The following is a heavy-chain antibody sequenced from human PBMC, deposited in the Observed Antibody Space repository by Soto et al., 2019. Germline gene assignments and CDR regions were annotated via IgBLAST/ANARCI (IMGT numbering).Heavy chain of an antibody. CDR1: GFTFSSYA. D-gene: IGHD3-9*01. Sequence: GGSLRLSCAASGFTFSSYAMSWVRQAPGKGLEWVSAISGSGGSTYYADSVKGRFTISRDNSKNTLYLQMNSLRAEDTAVYYCAKEGAIRFFDGFSDPDMDARGKGTTVTVSS. J-gene: IGHJ6*03. CDR3: AKEGAIRFFDGFSDPDMDA. V-gene: IGHV3-23*01. CDR2: ISGSGGST.